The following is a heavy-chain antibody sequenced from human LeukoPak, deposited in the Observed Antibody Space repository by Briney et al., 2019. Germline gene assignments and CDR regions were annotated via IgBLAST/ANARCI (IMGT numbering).Heavy chain of an antibody. CDR2: IYYSGST. CDR3: ARLMSQDRYDFWSGPGDWFDP. D-gene: IGHD3-3*01. Sequence: PSETLSLTCTVSGGSISSGGYYWSWIRQHPGKGLEWIGYIYYSGSTYYNPSLKSRFTISIDTSKNQFSLKLSSVTAADTAVYYCARLMSQDRYDFWSGPGDWFDPWGQGTLVTVSS. CDR1: GGSISSGGYY. V-gene: IGHV4-31*03. J-gene: IGHJ5*02.